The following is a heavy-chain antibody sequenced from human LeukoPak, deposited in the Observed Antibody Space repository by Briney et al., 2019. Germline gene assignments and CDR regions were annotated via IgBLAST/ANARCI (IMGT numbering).Heavy chain of an antibody. V-gene: IGHV1-3*01. CDR3: AGALYSGPTFFDY. CDR2: INAGNGST. J-gene: IGHJ4*02. CDR1: GYTFTSYA. Sequence: ASVKVSCKASGYTFTSYAMHWVRQAPGQRLEWMGWINAGNGSTKYSQKFQGRVTITRDTSASTAYMELSSLRSEDTAVYYCAGALYSGPTFFDYWGQGTLVTVSS. D-gene: IGHD1-26*01.